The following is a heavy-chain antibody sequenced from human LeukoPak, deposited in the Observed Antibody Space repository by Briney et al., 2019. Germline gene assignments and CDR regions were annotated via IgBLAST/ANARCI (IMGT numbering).Heavy chain of an antibody. CDR2: ISSSSSYI. D-gene: IGHD3-9*01. J-gene: IGHJ4*02. CDR1: GFTFSSYS. Sequence: GGSLRLSCAASGFTFSSYSMNWVRQAPGKGLEWVSSISSSSSYIYYADSVKGRFTISRDNAKNTLYLQMNSLRAEDTAVYYCARDYDILTGYSEFDYWGQGTLVTVSS. V-gene: IGHV3-21*01. CDR3: ARDYDILTGYSEFDY.